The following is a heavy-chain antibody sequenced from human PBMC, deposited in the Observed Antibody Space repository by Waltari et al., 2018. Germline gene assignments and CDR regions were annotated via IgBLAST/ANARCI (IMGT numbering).Heavy chain of an antibody. CDR1: GGSVSSGSYS. V-gene: IGHV4-61*01. J-gene: IGHJ6*04. CDR3: ATGGSSTSCLDV. CDR2: IDYSGRT. D-gene: IGHD2-2*01. Sequence: QVQLQESGPGLVKPSETLSLTCTVSGGSVSSGSYSWSWIRQPPGKGLEWIGYIDYSGRTRSHPVLKSRVTISVDTSKNQFSLKLSSVTAAETAVYYCATGGSSTSCLDVWGKGTTVTVSS.